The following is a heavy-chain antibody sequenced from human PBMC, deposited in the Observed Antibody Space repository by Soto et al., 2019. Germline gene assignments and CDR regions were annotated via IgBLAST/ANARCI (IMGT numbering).Heavy chain of an antibody. CDR3: ARSVGIAARRYYYYGMDV. J-gene: IGHJ6*02. CDR1: GFTFSSYG. V-gene: IGHV3-33*01. CDR2: IWYDGSNK. D-gene: IGHD6-6*01. Sequence: QVQLVESGGGVVQPGRSLRLSCAASGFTFSSYGMHWVRQAPAKGLERVAVIWYDGSNKYYADSVKGRFTISRDNSKNTLYLQMNSLRAEDTAVYYCARSVGIAARRYYYYGMDVWGQGTTVTVSS.